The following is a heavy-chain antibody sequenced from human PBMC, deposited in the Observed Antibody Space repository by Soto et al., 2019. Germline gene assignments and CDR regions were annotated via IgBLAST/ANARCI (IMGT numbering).Heavy chain of an antibody. V-gene: IGHV4-38-2*01. CDR2: VHHSGST. D-gene: IGHD6-13*01. Sequence: SETLSLTCAVSGYSISSGYHWGWIRQPPGEGLEWLGSVHHSGSTYYNPSLKSRLTISVDKSKNQFSLNLTSVTAADTAVYYCEREDRELVEGRWRHPSGQGTRVVVP. J-gene: IGHJ5*02. CDR3: EREDRELVEGRWRHP. CDR1: GYSISSGYH.